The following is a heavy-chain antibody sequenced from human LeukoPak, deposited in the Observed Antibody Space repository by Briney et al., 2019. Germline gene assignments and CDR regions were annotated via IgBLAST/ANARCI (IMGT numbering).Heavy chain of an antibody. J-gene: IGHJ4*02. Sequence: GGSLRLSCAASGFIFTNYAMSWVRQAPGKGLEWVSVISGSGGTTDYADSVKGRFTTSRDNSKNTLYLQINSLRAEDTAVYYCAKGWSHFYDSSGYPSAYPDYWGQGTLVTVSS. V-gene: IGHV3-23*01. CDR2: ISGSGGTT. CDR3: AKGWSHFYDSSGYPSAYPDY. D-gene: IGHD3-22*01. CDR1: GFIFTNYA.